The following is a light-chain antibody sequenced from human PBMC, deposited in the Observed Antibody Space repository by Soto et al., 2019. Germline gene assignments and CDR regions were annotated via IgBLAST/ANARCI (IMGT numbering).Light chain of an antibody. CDR3: QQYYGFPWT. CDR1: QTLLYSSNQKDC. V-gene: IGKV4-1*01. J-gene: IGKJ1*01. CDR2: WAS. Sequence: DVVLTQSPDSLAVSLGERAPINCKSSQTLLYSSNQKDCVAWYQQKPGQPPRLLINWASTRQSGVPDRFSGSGSGTDFTLTISSLQAEDVAVYFCQQYYGFPWTFGQGTTVEI.